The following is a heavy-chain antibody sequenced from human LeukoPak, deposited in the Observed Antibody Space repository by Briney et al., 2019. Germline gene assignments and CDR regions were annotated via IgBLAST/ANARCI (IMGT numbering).Heavy chain of an antibody. D-gene: IGHD6-25*01. CDR2: KSYDGSNK. J-gene: IGHJ3*02. V-gene: IGHV3-30*04. Sequence: HPGGSLRLSCAASGFTFSSYAMHWVRQAPGKGLEWVAVKSYDGSNKYYADSMKGRFTISRDNSKNTLYLQMNSLRAEDTAVYYCARKDSRGNAFDIWGQGSMVTVSS. CDR1: GFTFSSYA. CDR3: ARKDSRGNAFDI.